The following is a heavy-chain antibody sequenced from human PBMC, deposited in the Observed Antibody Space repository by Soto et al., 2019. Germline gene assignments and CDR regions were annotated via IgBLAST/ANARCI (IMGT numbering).Heavy chain of an antibody. CDR3: AGDSKNRYSSGWYQPTYDYYGMDV. CDR2: VYHSRST. J-gene: IGHJ6*02. V-gene: IGHV4-59*12. CDR1: RRSISSYD. D-gene: IGHD6-19*01. Sequence: SETLSLTCTVARRSISSYDLSWIRQNTGKGLEWTGYVYHSRSTNYNPSLKSRVTISVDTSKNQFALKLRAVPAAETGVYGCAGDSKNRYSSGWYQPTYDYYGMDVWGQGTTVTVSS.